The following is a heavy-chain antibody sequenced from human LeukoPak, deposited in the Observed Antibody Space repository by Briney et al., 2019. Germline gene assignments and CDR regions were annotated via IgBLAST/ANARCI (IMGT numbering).Heavy chain of an antibody. CDR1: GFTFSSYA. Sequence: PGGSLRLSCAVSGFTFSSYAMSWVRQAPGQGLEWVSVISDSGDYTSYADSVRGRFTISRDNSRNSLYLHMISLRPEDTAVYYCAKDTSIGKYCTNGVCSPFYDWGQGPLVTVSS. CDR2: ISDSGDYT. V-gene: IGHV3-23*01. D-gene: IGHD2-8*01. CDR3: AKDTSIGKYCTNGVCSPFYD. J-gene: IGHJ4*02.